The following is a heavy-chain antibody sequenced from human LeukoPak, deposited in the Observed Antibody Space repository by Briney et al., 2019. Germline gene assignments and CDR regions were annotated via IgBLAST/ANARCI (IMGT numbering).Heavy chain of an antibody. V-gene: IGHV3-7*01. CDR1: GFTFSSYW. J-gene: IGHJ5*02. CDR2: IKQDGSEK. Sequence: PGGSLRLSCAASGFTFSSYWMSWVRQAPGKGLEWVANIKQDGSEKYYVDSVKGRFTISRDNAKNSLYLQMNSLRAEDTAVYYCARGLLGYSNNWYLLGWFDPWGQGTLVTVSS. CDR3: ARGLLGYSNNWYLLGWFDP. D-gene: IGHD6-13*01.